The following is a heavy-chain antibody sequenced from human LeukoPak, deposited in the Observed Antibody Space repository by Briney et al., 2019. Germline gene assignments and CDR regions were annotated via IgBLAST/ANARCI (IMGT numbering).Heavy chain of an antibody. Sequence: PSETLSLTCTVSGGSISSGDYYWSWIRQPPGKGLEWIGYIYYTGSTYYNPSLKSRVTISVDTSKNQFSLELSSVTAADTAVYYCARGIWRFDYWGQGTLVTVSS. J-gene: IGHJ4*02. D-gene: IGHD2-15*01. CDR2: IYYTGST. CDR1: GGSISSGDYY. CDR3: ARGIWRFDY. V-gene: IGHV4-30-4*01.